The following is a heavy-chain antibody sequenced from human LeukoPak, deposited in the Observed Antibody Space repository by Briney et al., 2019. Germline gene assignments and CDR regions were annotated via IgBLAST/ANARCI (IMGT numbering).Heavy chain of an antibody. CDR3: ARVVIATTTDYNWFDP. CDR1: GYTFTGYY. V-gene: IGHV1-2*02. J-gene: IGHJ5*02. CDR2: INPNSGGT. Sequence: ASGKVSCKASGYTFTGYYINWVREAPGQGLELMGWINPNSGGTNYAQKFQGRVTMTRDTSISTAYMELSSLTSDDTAVYYCARVVIATTTDYNWFDPWGQGTLVTVSS. D-gene: IGHD2-15*01.